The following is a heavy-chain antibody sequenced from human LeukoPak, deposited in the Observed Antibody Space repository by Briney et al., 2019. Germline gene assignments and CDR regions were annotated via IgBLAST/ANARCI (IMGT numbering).Heavy chain of an antibody. J-gene: IGHJ6*02. Sequence: GESLKISCKGSGYSFTSYRIGWVRQMPGKGLEWMGIIYPGDSDTRYSPSFQGQVTISADKSISTAYLQWSSLKASDTAMYYCARHLDYDSSGYFRSDNYYYGMDVWGQGTTVTVSS. CDR2: IYPGDSDT. V-gene: IGHV5-51*01. CDR3: ARHLDYDSSGYFRSDNYYYGMDV. CDR1: GYSFTSYR. D-gene: IGHD3-22*01.